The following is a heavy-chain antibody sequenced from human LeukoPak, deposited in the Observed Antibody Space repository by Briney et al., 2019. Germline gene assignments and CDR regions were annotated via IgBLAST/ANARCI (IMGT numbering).Heavy chain of an antibody. V-gene: IGHV4-34*01. Sequence: PSETLSLTCAVYGGSFSGYYWSWIRQPPGKGLEWIGEINHSGSTNYNPSLKSRVTISVDTSKNQFSLKLSSVTAADTAVYYCARVFALSVEFQVVPAARRWNWFDPWGQGTLVTVSS. CDR2: INHSGST. J-gene: IGHJ5*02. CDR1: GGSFSGYY. D-gene: IGHD2-2*01. CDR3: ARVFALSVEFQVVPAARRWNWFDP.